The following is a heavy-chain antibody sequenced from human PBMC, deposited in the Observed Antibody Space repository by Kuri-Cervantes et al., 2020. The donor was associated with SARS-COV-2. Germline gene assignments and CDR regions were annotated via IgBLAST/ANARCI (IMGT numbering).Heavy chain of an antibody. CDR3: ARAGSYLDAFDI. Sequence: ESLKISCAVYGGSLSGYYWSWIRQPPGKGLEWIGEINHSGSTNYNPSLKSRVTISVDTSKNQFSLKLSSVTAADTAVYYCARAGSYLDAFDIWGQGTMVTVSS. V-gene: IGHV4-34*01. J-gene: IGHJ3*02. D-gene: IGHD1-26*01. CDR1: GGSLSGYY. CDR2: INHSGST.